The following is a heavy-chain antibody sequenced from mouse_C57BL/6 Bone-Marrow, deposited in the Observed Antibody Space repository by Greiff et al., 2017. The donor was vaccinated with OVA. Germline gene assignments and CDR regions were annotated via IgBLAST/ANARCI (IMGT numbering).Heavy chain of an antibody. CDR1: GYTFTSYW. Sequence: QVQLQQPGAELVMPGASVKLSCKASGYTFTSYWMHWVKQRPGQGLEWIGEIDPSDSYTNYNQKFKGKSTLTVDKSSSTAYMQLSSLTSEDSAVYYCAKVDSNWYFDVGGTGTTVTVSS. V-gene: IGHV1-69*01. CDR2: IDPSDSYT. CDR3: AKVDSNWYFDV. D-gene: IGHD1-3*01. J-gene: IGHJ1*03.